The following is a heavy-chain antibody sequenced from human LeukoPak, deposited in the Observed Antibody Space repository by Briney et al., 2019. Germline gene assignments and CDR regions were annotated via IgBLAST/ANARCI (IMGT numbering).Heavy chain of an antibody. Sequence: GGSLRLSCAASGFTFSKYDLSWVRQAPGKGLECVSAIDRGVGSTYYADSVKGRFTISRDNSKNTLYLQMNSLRAEDTAVYYCAREIVGATTSSYYWGQGTLVPVSS. CDR2: IDRGVGST. D-gene: IGHD1-26*01. CDR1: GFTFSKYD. J-gene: IGHJ4*02. V-gene: IGHV3-23*01. CDR3: AREIVGATTSSYY.